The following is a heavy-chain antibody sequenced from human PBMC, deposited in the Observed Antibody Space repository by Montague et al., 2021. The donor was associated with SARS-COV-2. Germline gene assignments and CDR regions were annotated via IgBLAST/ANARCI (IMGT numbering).Heavy chain of an antibody. J-gene: IGHJ4*02. CDR3: ARGSYSSSWYGPKYYFDY. CDR1: GGSISSGGYY. V-gene: IGHV4-31*03. D-gene: IGHD6-13*01. Sequence: TLSLTCTVSGGSISSGGYYWSWIRQHPGKGLEWIGYIYYSGSTYYNPSLKSRVTISVDTSKNQFSLKLSSVTAADTAVYYCARGSYSSSWYGPKYYFDYWGQGTLVTVSS. CDR2: IYYSGST.